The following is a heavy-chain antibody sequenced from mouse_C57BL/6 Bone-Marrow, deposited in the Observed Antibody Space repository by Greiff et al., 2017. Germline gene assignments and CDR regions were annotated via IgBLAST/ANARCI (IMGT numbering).Heavy chain of an antibody. CDR3: GRWYFDV. CDR1: GYTFTSYW. J-gene: IGHJ1*03. CDR2: IYPGNSGT. V-gene: IGHV1-5*01. Sequence: VQLQQSGTELARPGASVKLSCKTSGYTFTSYWMHWVKQRPGRGLEWIGAIYPGNSGTRYNQKFKGKAKLTAVTSASTAYMQLSSLTTEDSAVYDCGRWYFDVWGTGTTVTVSS.